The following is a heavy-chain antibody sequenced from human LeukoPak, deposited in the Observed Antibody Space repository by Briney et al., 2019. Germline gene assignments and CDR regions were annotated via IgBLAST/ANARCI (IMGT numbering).Heavy chain of an antibody. CDR3: TRDLYYGSGSYLDY. D-gene: IGHD3-10*01. CDR2: ISSSSSSYI. J-gene: IGHJ4*02. Sequence: GGSLRLSCAASGFTFSSYSMNWVRQAPGRGLEWVSSISSSSSSYIYYADSVKGRFTISRDNAKNSLYLQMNSLRAEDTAVYYCTRDLYYGSGSYLDYWGQGTLVTVSS. V-gene: IGHV3-21*01. CDR1: GFTFSSYS.